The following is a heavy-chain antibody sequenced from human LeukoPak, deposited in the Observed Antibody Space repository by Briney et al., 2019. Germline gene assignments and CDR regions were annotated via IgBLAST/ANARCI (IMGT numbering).Heavy chain of an antibody. CDR1: GFTFSDYY. D-gene: IGHD6-19*01. V-gene: IGHV4-34*01. CDR3: ASRRSGWYSDY. Sequence: GSLRLSCAASGFTFSDYYMSWIRQAPGKGLEWIGEINHSGSTNYNPSLKSRVTISVDTSKNQFSLKLSSVTAADTAVYYCASRRSGWYSDYWGQGTLVTVSS. CDR2: INHSGST. J-gene: IGHJ4*02.